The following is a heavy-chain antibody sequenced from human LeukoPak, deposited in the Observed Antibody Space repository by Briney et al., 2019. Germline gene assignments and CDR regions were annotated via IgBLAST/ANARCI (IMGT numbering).Heavy chain of an antibody. V-gene: IGHV3-66*04. CDR3: ARHLRTYGAFDI. Sequence: GGSLRLSCAASGFTFSSYSMNWVRQAPGKGLEWVSVIYSGGVTYYADSVKGRFTISRDNSKNTVYLQVNSLRAEDTAVYYCARHLRTYGAFDIWGQGTMVTVSS. CDR1: GFTFSSYS. J-gene: IGHJ3*02. D-gene: IGHD3-10*01. CDR2: IYSGGVT.